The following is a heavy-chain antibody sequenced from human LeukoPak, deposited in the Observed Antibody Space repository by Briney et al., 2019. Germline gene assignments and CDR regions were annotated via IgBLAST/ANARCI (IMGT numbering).Heavy chain of an antibody. Sequence: PGRSLRLSCAASGFTFSSDSMNWVRQAPGKGLEWVSSISSSSSYIYYADSVKGRFTISRDNSKNTLYLQMNSLRAEDTAVYYCARDQGSSGYRPFDYWGQGTLVTVSS. J-gene: IGHJ4*02. CDR1: GFTFSSDS. V-gene: IGHV3-21*01. CDR3: ARDQGSSGYRPFDY. CDR2: ISSSSSYI. D-gene: IGHD3-10*01.